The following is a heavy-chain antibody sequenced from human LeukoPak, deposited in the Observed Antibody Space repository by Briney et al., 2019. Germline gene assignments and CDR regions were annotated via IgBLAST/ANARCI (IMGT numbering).Heavy chain of an antibody. V-gene: IGHV3-15*01. CDR2: IKGKTDGGTT. D-gene: IGHD2-2*01. CDR1: GFTLSNAW. Sequence: GGSLRLSCAASGFTLSNAWMSWVRQAPGKGLEWVGRIKGKTDGGTTDYAAPVKGRFTISRDDSKNTLYLQMNSLKTEDTAVYYCTAVPIVVVPAAMIYYFVYWGQGTLVTVSS. J-gene: IGHJ4*02. CDR3: TAVPIVVVPAAMIYYFVY.